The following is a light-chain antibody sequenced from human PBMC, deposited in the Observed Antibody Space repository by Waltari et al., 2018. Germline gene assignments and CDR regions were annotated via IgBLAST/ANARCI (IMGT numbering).Light chain of an antibody. CDR1: QSLSNNY. J-gene: IGKJ4*01. Sequence: DIALTQSPGTLSLSPGERASLSCRASQSLSNNYLAWYQQKPGQAPRLLIYHTSSRGTGIPDRFSGSGSGTDFTLTISRLEPEDFAVYYCQQYGRSPPGGSLTFGGGTKVAIK. CDR3: QQYGRSPPGGSLT. V-gene: IGKV3-20*01. CDR2: HTS.